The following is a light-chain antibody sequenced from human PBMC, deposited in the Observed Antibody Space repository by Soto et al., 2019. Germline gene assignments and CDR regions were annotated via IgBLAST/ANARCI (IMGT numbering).Light chain of an antibody. V-gene: IGKV1-39*01. CDR1: QSISSY. Sequence: DIKMTQSPSSLSASVGDRATITCRASQSISSYLNWYQQNPGKAPKLLISAASSLQSEVPSRFSGSGSGTDFTLTISTLQPEDFATYSCQQSYSTPPTFGQGTKVDIK. CDR3: QQSYSTPPT. CDR2: AAS. J-gene: IGKJ1*01.